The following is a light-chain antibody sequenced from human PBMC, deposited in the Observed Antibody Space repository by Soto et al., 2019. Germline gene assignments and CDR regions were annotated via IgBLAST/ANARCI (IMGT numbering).Light chain of an antibody. CDR2: KAS. CDR1: QTISSW. J-gene: IGKJ5*01. Sequence: DIQLTQSPSFLSASVGDRVTITCRASQTISSWLAWYQQKPGKAPKLLIYKASTLKSGVPSRFSGSGSGTEFTLTISGLLPEDFAAYHCQQLYTLPFTFGQGTRLEIK. CDR3: QQLYTLPFT. V-gene: IGKV1-5*03.